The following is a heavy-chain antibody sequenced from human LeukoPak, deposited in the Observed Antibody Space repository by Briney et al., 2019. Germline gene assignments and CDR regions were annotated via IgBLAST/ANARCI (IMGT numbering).Heavy chain of an antibody. CDR1: GDSIGSSSYY. J-gene: IGHJ4*02. D-gene: IGHD3-3*01. CDR2: FYYSGST. V-gene: IGHV4-39*07. Sequence: PSETLSLTCTISGDSIGSSSYYWGWIRQPPGKGLEWIGSFYYSGSTYYNASLKSRVTISVDTSKNQLSLKLSSVTAADTAVYYCARVSTIFGVVNWGQGTLVTVSS. CDR3: ARVSTIFGVVN.